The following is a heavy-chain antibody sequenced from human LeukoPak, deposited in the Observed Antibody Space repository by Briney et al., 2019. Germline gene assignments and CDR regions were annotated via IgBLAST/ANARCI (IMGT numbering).Heavy chain of an antibody. CDR1: GYTFTGYY. V-gene: IGHV1-8*02. CDR2: INPNSGNT. J-gene: IGHJ6*03. D-gene: IGHD3-22*01. CDR3: ARVVRRYYYYYYMDV. Sequence: ASVKVSCKASGYTFTGYYMHWVRQAPGQGLEWMGWINPNSGNTGYAQKFQGRVTMTRNTSISTAYMELSSLRSEDTAVYYCARVVRRYYYYYYMDVWGKGTTVTISS.